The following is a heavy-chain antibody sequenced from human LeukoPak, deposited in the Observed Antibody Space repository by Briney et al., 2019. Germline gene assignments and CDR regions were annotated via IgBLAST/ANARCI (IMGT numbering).Heavy chain of an antibody. V-gene: IGHV4-59*12. Sequence: SETLSLTCTVSGGSISSYYWSWIRQPPGKGLEWIGYIYYSGSTNYNPSLKSRVTISVDTSKNQFSLKLSSVTAADTAVYYCARDRRHSSSGNVDYWGQGTLVTVSS. CDR3: ARDRRHSSSGNVDY. CDR1: GGSISSYY. D-gene: IGHD6-6*01. CDR2: IYYSGST. J-gene: IGHJ4*02.